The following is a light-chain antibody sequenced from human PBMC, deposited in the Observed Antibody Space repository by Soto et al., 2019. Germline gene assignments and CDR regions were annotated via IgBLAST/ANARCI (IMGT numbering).Light chain of an antibody. CDR3: QHYNYWPYT. CDR2: DAS. V-gene: IGKV3-15*01. CDR1: QTIDNT. J-gene: IGKJ2*01. Sequence: EIVMTQSPATLSLSPGERATLSCRASQTIDNTLAWYQRKPGQAPRLLIYDASTRATGVPARFSGSGSGTDFTLTISSLQYEDFAVYYCQHYNYWPYTFGQGTKVDIK.